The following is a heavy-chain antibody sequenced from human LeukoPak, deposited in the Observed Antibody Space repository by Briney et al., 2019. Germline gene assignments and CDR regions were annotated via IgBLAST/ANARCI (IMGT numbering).Heavy chain of an antibody. V-gene: IGHV4-34*01. CDR2: INHSGST. Sequence: PSETLSLTCAVYGGSFSGYYWSWIRQPPGKGLEWIGEINHSGSTNYNPSLKSRVTISVDTSKYQFSLKLSSVTAADTAVYYCAGAQIAAAAAGSFDYWGQGTLVTVSS. J-gene: IGHJ4*02. CDR3: AGAQIAAAAAGSFDY. D-gene: IGHD6-13*01. CDR1: GGSFSGYY.